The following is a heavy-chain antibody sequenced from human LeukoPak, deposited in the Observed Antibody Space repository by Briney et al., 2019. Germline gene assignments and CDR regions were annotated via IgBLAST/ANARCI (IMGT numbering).Heavy chain of an antibody. Sequence: SETLSLTCTVSGGSISGDYWSWIRQPAGTGLEWIGRIYTSGGTTYNPPPKRRVTTSVDTSKNQFSLKLSSVTAADTAVYYCARDLGSSGYSDAFDIWGQGTMVTVSS. CDR2: IYTSGGT. D-gene: IGHD3-22*01. J-gene: IGHJ3*02. CDR1: GGSISGDY. V-gene: IGHV4-4*07. CDR3: ARDLGSSGYSDAFDI.